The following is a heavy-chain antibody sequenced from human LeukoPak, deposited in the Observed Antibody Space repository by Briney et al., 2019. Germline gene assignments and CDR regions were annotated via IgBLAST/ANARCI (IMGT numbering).Heavy chain of an antibody. CDR2: ISYSSRTT. Sequence: GGSLRLSCSASGLSFSNYNMNWVRQAPGEGLEWISYISYSSRTTHYADSLKGRFTISRDNAANSLYLQMNSLRAEDTAVYYCARGQVYYDSSGYHFDYWGQGTLVTVSS. CDR3: ARGQVYYDSSGYHFDY. D-gene: IGHD3-22*01. CDR1: GLSFSNYN. V-gene: IGHV3-48*01. J-gene: IGHJ4*02.